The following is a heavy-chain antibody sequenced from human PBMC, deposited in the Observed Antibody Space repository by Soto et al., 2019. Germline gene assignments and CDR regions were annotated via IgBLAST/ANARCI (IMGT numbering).Heavy chain of an antibody. CDR3: AAAGSSSNYEYGDFDY. Sequence: SETLSLTCTVSGGSISSYYWSWIRQPPGKGLEWIGYIYYSGSTNYNPSLKSRVTISVDTSKNQFSLKLSSVTAADTAVYYCAAAGSSSNYEYGDFDYWGQGTLVTVSS. V-gene: IGHV4-59*08. D-gene: IGHD6-6*01. J-gene: IGHJ4*02. CDR1: GGSISSYY. CDR2: IYYSGST.